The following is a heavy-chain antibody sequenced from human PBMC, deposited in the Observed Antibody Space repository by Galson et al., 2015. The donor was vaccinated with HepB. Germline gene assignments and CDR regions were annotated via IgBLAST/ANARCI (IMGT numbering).Heavy chain of an antibody. J-gene: IGHJ5*02. Sequence: SLRLSCAASGFTFSSYWMSWVRQAPGKGLEWVANIKQDGSEKYYVDSVKGRFTISRDNAKNSLYLQMNSLRAEDTAVYYCARESWFGGAGIDPWGQGTLVTVSS. CDR2: IKQDGSEK. V-gene: IGHV3-7*03. CDR1: GFTFSSYW. CDR3: ARESWFGGAGIDP. D-gene: IGHD3-10*01.